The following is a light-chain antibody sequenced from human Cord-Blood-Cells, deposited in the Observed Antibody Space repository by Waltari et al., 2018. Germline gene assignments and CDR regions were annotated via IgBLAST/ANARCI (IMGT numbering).Light chain of an antibody. J-gene: IGKJ5*01. Sequence: DIVMTQSPLSLPVTPGEPASISCRSSQSLLHSNGYNYLDWYLQKPVQSPQLLIYLGSNRASGVPDRFSGSGSGTDFTLTISRVEAEDVGVYYCMQALQTPPTFGQGTRLEIK. CDR2: LGS. CDR3: MQALQTPPT. CDR1: QSLLHSNGYNY. V-gene: IGKV2-28*01.